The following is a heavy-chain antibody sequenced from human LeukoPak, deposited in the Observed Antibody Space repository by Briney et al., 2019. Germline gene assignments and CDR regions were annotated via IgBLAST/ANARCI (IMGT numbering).Heavy chain of an antibody. CDR3: ALSSGYFRSFDY. J-gene: IGHJ4*02. V-gene: IGHV1-46*01. D-gene: IGHD3-22*01. CDR2: INPSGGST. CDR1: GYTFTSYY. Sequence: ASVKVSCKASGYTFTSYYMHWVRQAPGQGLEWMGIINPSGGSTSYAQKFQGRVTMTRDMSTSTVYMELSSLRSEDTAVCYCALSSGYFRSFDYWGQGTLVTVSS.